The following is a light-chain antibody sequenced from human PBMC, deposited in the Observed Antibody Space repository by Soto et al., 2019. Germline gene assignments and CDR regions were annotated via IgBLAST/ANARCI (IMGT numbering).Light chain of an antibody. Sequence: DIPMTQSPSILSGSVENIFISTSLASQSISNHLYWYQQKPGKAPKLLIFAASSLPSGVPSRFSGSRSGPDFTLTISSLQPEDFATYYCQQSYSSPPTFGQGTKVDIK. CDR3: QQSYSSPPT. J-gene: IGKJ1*01. CDR2: AAS. V-gene: IGKV1-39*01. CDR1: QSISNH.